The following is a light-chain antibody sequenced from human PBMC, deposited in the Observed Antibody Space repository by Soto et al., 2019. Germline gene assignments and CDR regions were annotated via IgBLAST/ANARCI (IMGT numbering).Light chain of an antibody. J-gene: IGKJ2*01. CDR3: QQRNNWPP. Sequence: EIVLTQSPATLSLSPGERATLSCRASQSVSSYLAWYQQKPGQAPRLLIYDASNRATGIPTRFSGSGSGTAFPPTISSLKPEDFAVYYCQQRNNWPPFGQGNKLENK. CDR1: QSVSSY. V-gene: IGKV3-11*01. CDR2: DAS.